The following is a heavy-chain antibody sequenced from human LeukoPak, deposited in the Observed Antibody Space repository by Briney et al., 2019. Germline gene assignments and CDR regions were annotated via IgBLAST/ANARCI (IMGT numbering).Heavy chain of an antibody. Sequence: ASVKVSCKASGGTFSSYAISWVRQAPGQGLEWMGWIIAYNGNTNYAQKLQGRVTMTTDTSTSTAYMELRSLRSDDTAVYYCARTVAGTEYYYYYYYMDVWGKGTTVTVSS. CDR2: IIAYNGNT. D-gene: IGHD6-19*01. J-gene: IGHJ6*03. CDR1: GGTFSSYA. V-gene: IGHV1-18*01. CDR3: ARTVAGTEYYYYYYYMDV.